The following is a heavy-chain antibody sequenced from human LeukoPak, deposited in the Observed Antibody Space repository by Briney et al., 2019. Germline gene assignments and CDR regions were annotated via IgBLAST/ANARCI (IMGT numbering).Heavy chain of an antibody. CDR1: GYTFTSYG. CDR3: ARSSDYYGSGAFDP. Sequence: ASVKVSCKASGYTFTSYGISWVRQAPGQGLEWMGWISAYNGNTNYAQKLQGRVTMTTDTSTSTAYMELRSLRSDDTAVYYCARSSDYYGSGAFDPWGQGTLVTVPS. J-gene: IGHJ5*02. CDR2: ISAYNGNT. D-gene: IGHD3-10*01. V-gene: IGHV1-18*04.